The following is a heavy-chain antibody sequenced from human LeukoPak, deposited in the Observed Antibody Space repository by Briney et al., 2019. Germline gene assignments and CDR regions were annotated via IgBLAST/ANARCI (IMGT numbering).Heavy chain of an antibody. CDR3: ARDVGIPSAAPDYYYYYYMDV. CDR1: GFTFSLYS. D-gene: IGHD6-25*01. CDR2: ITSGSDTI. J-gene: IGHJ6*03. V-gene: IGHV3-48*04. Sequence: PGGSLRLSCAASGFTFSLYSMTWVRQAPGKGLEWVSFITSGSDTINYADSVKGRFTVSRDNARNSLYLQMNSLRAEDTAVYSCARDVGIPSAAPDYYYYYYMDVWGIGTTVTVSS.